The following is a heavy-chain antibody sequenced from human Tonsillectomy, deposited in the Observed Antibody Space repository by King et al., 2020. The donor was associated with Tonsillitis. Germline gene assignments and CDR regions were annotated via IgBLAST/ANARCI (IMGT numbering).Heavy chain of an antibody. CDR2: INPSGGST. CDR1: GYTFSSYY. D-gene: IGHD3-9*01. V-gene: IGHV1-46*01. J-gene: IGHJ6*02. CDR3: ARGHNTYCDILTGYHPYYYYGMDV. Sequence: QLVQSGAEVKKPGASVKVSCKASGYTFSSYYMHWVRQAPGQGLEWMGIINPSGGSTIYAQRFQGRVTMTRDTSTSTVYMELSSLRSEDTAVYYCARGHNTYCDILTGYHPYYYYGMDVWGQGTTVTVSS.